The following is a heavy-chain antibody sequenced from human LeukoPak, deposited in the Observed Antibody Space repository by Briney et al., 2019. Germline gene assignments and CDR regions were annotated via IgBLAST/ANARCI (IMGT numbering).Heavy chain of an antibody. J-gene: IGHJ4*02. CDR2: IYYSGGT. Sequence: PSETLSLTCTASGFSISSYYWSWIRQPPGKGLEWIGYIYYSGGTNYNPSPKSRVTTSVDTSKNQSYLTLSSVTAADTPVYYCGRGSVSTFLFTPLIVYWGQGTVVTVSS. V-gene: IGHV4-59*01. CDR3: GRGSVSTFLFTPLIVY. D-gene: IGHD2/OR15-2a*01. CDR1: GFSISSYY.